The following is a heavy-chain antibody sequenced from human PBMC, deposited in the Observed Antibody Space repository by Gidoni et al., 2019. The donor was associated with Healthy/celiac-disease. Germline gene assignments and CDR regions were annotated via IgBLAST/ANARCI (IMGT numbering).Heavy chain of an antibody. CDR1: GFPFSSYG. CDR3: AKDSPNYYYDSSGSGVGYFDY. CDR2: ISYDGSNK. D-gene: IGHD3-22*01. V-gene: IGHV3-30*18. Sequence: QVQLVESGGGVVQPGRSLRLSCAASGFPFSSYGRHWVRQAPGKGLEWVAVISYDGSNKYYADSVKGRFTISRDNSKNTLYLQMNSLRAEDTAVYYCAKDSPNYYYDSSGSGVGYFDYWGQGTLVTVSS. J-gene: IGHJ4*02.